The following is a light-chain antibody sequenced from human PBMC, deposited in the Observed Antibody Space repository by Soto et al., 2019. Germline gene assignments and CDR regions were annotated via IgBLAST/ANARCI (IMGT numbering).Light chain of an antibody. Sequence: DIVMTQSPATLSVSPGERATLSCRASQNISTNVAWYQQKPGQAPRLLLLSASSRLSDIPARFSGSGSGTEFTLTISGLQSEDVAVYYCHHFNTWPPKAFVQGTKVEF. CDR1: QNISTN. CDR2: SAS. J-gene: IGKJ1*01. V-gene: IGKV3-15*01. CDR3: HHFNTWPPKA.